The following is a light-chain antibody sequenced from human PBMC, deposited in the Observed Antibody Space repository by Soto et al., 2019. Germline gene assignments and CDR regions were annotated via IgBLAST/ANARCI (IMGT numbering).Light chain of an antibody. Sequence: DIQKTLSPSPLSGSVGDGVSITSRASQAIGSWLAWYQQKPGKAPRLLIYDASTLTSGVPARFSGSGSGTEFTLTISSLQSEDFATYYCQHYNSYSNTFGQGTQVDIK. V-gene: IGKV1-5*01. J-gene: IGKJ1*01. CDR3: QHYNSYSNT. CDR1: QAIGSW. CDR2: DAS.